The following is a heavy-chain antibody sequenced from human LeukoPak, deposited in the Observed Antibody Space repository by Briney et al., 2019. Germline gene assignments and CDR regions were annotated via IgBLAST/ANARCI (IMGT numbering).Heavy chain of an antibody. CDR3: VSQLVHGFDD. D-gene: IGHD6-6*01. CDR1: GFTFSSYG. V-gene: IGHV3-30*03. Sequence: GRSLTLSCAASGFTFSSYGMHWVRQAPRKELEWVAFISFEGSNKYRADTVEGRFTISRYKSKNTLNLQMNSLRAEATAVYYSVSQLVHGFDDWGQGTLVTVSS. CDR2: ISFEGSNK. J-gene: IGHJ4*02.